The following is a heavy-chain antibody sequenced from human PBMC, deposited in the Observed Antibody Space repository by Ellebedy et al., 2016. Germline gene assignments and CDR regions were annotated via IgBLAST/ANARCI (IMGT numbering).Heavy chain of an antibody. D-gene: IGHD3-10*01. CDR2: IYYSGST. J-gene: IGHJ4*02. CDR3: ARDALLWFGEPGRFDY. Sequence: SETLSLTXTVSGGSISSYYWSWIRQPPGKGLEWIGYIYYSGSTNYNPSLKSRVTISVDTSKNQFSLKLSSVTAADTAVYYCARDALLWFGEPGRFDYWGQGTLVTVSS. V-gene: IGHV4-59*12. CDR1: GGSISSYY.